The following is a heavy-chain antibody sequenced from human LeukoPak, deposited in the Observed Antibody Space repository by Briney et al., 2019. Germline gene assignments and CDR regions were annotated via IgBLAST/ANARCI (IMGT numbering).Heavy chain of an antibody. CDR1: GFTFSSYG. D-gene: IGHD6-19*01. Sequence: GGSLRLSCAASGFTFSSYGMHWVRRAPGKGLEWVALISYDGSNQYYADSVKGRFTISRDNSKNTLYLQMNSLRAEDTAVYYCAKEYSSGWSDYWGQGTLVTVSS. CDR2: ISYDGSNQ. CDR3: AKEYSSGWSDY. J-gene: IGHJ4*02. V-gene: IGHV3-30*18.